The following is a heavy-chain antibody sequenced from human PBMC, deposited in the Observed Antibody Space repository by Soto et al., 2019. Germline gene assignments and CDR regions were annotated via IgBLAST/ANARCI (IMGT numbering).Heavy chain of an antibody. CDR1: GFTFSSYA. Sequence: PGGSLRLSCAASGFTFSSYAMSWVRQAPRKGLEWVSAISGSGGSTYYADSVKGRFTISRDNSKNTLYLQMNSLRAEDTAVYYCAKLDDSSGYYSADAFDIWGQGKMVTVSS. CDR3: AKLDDSSGYYSADAFDI. V-gene: IGHV3-23*01. CDR2: ISGSGGST. J-gene: IGHJ3*02. D-gene: IGHD3-22*01.